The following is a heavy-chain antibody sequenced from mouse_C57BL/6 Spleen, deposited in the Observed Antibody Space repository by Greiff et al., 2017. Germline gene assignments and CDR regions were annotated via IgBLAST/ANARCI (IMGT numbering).Heavy chain of an antibody. CDR1: GYTFTSYW. D-gene: IGHD2-1*01. CDR3: ARSYVKRYAMDY. CDR2: IHPNSGST. J-gene: IGHJ4*01. V-gene: IGHV1-64*01. Sequence: VQLQQPGAELVKPGASVKLSCKASGYTFTSYWMHWVKQRPGQGLEWIGMIHPNSGSTNYNEKFKSKATLAVDKASSTAYMQLSSLTSEDSAVYYCARSYVKRYAMDYWGQGTSVTVSS.